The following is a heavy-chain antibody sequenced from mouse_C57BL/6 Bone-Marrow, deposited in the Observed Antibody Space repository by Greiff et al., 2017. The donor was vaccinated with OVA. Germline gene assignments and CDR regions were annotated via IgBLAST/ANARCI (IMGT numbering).Heavy chain of an antibody. J-gene: IGHJ3*01. CDR2: INPNSGST. D-gene: IGHD6-1*01. CDR1: GYTFTSYW. V-gene: IGHV1-64*01. Sequence: QVHVKQPGAELVQPGASVKLSCKASGYTFTSYWMHWVRQRPGQGLEWIGMINPNSGSTNYNETFTSKATLPVDKSSSTAYVQLSSLTSEDAAVYYCAPRGVAYWGQGTLVTVSA. CDR3: APRGVAY.